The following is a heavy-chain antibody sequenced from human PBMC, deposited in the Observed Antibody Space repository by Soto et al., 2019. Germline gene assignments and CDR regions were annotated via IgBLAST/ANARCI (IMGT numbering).Heavy chain of an antibody. CDR1: GFTFGDYA. CDR2: IRSKTYGGTT. CDR3: TRDILDFYYYGMDV. J-gene: IGHJ6*02. V-gene: IGHV3-49*03. D-gene: IGHD2-21*01. Sequence: PGESLKISCTASGFTFGDYAMSWFRQAPGKGLEWVGFIRSKTYGGTTEYAASVKGRFTISRDDSKSIAYLQMNSLKIEDTAVYYCTRDILDFYYYGMDVWGQGTTVTVSS.